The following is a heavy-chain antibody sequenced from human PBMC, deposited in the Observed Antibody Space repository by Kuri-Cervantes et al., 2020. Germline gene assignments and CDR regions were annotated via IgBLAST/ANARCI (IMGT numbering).Heavy chain of an antibody. CDR1: GFTFSNAW. J-gene: IGHJ6*02. Sequence: GESLKISCAASGFTFSNAWMSWVRQAPGKGLEWVANIKQDGSEKYYVDSVKGRFTISRDNAKNSLYLQMNSLRAEDTAVYYCAREGDYGDYVYYYGMDVWGQGTTVTVSS. CDR3: AREGDYGDYVYYYGMDV. D-gene: IGHD4-17*01. CDR2: IKQDGSEK. V-gene: IGHV3-7*01.